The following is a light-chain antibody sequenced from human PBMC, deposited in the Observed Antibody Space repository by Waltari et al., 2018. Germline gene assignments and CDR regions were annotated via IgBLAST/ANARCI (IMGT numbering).Light chain of an antibody. J-gene: IGKJ1*01. CDR2: RVS. V-gene: IGKV1-16*02. CDR1: QGINDY. CDR3: LQYNSYPRT. Sequence: DIQMTQSPSSLSASIGDRVTIPCRASQGINDYLAWFQQRPGKAPKSLIYRVSSLQRGVPSKFSGRGYGTEFTLTISSLQPEDFATYYCLQYNSYPRTFGQGTKVEIK.